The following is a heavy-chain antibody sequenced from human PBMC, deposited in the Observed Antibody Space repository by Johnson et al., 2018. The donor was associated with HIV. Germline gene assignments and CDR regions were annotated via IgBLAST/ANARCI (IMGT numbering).Heavy chain of an antibody. CDR1: GFTFSSYA. V-gene: IGHV3-30-3*01. J-gene: IGHJ3*02. CDR3: AKDGSSGYPDADAFDI. Sequence: QEQLVESGGGLVQPGGSLRLSCVASGFTFSSYAMHWVRQAPGKGLEWVAIISYDGNNKYYADSVKGRFTISRDNSKNTLYLQMNSLRAEDTAVYYCAKDGSSGYPDADAFDIWGQGTMVTVSS. CDR2: ISYDGNNK. D-gene: IGHD3-22*01.